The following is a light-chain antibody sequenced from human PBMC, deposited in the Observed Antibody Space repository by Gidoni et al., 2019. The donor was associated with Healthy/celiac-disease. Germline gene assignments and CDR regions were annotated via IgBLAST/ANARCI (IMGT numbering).Light chain of an antibody. Sequence: EIVLTQSPATLSLSPGERATLSCRASQSVSSYLAWYQQKPGQAPRLLIYDASNRATGIPARFSGSGSGTDFTLTISSLGHEEFAVYYCQQAATFGGGTKVEIK. CDR1: QSVSSY. CDR2: DAS. V-gene: IGKV3-11*01. CDR3: QQAAT. J-gene: IGKJ4*01.